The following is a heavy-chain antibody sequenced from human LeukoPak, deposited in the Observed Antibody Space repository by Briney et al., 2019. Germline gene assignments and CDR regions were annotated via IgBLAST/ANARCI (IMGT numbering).Heavy chain of an antibody. CDR1: GGSISGGNYY. CDR2: IYHSVST. J-gene: IGHJ2*01. Sequence: SETLSLTCTVSGGSISGGNYYWTWIRQPPGKALEWIGYIYHSVSTYYNPSLKSRVTISVDRSKNQSSLKLSSVTAADTAVYYCASGGGGATFGSGDFDLWGRGTLVTVSS. D-gene: IGHD3-10*01. CDR3: ASGGGGATFGSGDFDL. V-gene: IGHV4-30-2*01.